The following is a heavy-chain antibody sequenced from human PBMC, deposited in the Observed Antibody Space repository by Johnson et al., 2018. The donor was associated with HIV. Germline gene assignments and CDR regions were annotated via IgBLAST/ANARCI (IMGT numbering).Heavy chain of an antibody. CDR2: INSDGSST. CDR3: TTAGYTFSDAFDI. D-gene: IGHD2-2*02. J-gene: IGHJ3*02. CDR1: GFTFSSYA. Sequence: VQLVESGGGVVQPGRSLRLSCAASGFTFSSYAMHWVRQAPGKGLVWVSRINSDGSSTNYADSVKGRFTISRDNAENTLYLEMNSLKTEDTATYYCTTAGYTFSDAFDIWGHGLMVTVSS. V-gene: IGHV3-74*02.